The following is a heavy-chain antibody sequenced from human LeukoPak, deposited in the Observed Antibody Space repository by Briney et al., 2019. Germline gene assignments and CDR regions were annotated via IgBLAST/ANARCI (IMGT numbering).Heavy chain of an antibody. CDR2: MNPNSGNT. CDR3: AREGGAGYYFDY. CDR1: GYTFTNYD. Sequence: ASVKVSCKASGYTFTNYDINWVRQATGQGLEWMGWMNPNSGNTAYAQKFQDRVTLTTDTSTSTAHMELRSLTSDDAAVYYCAREGGAGYYFDYWGQGTLVTVSS. D-gene: IGHD3-16*01. J-gene: IGHJ4*02. V-gene: IGHV1-8*01.